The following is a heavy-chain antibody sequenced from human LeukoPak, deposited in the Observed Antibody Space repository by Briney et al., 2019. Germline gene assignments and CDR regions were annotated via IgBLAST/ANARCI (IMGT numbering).Heavy chain of an antibody. J-gene: IGHJ4*02. D-gene: IGHD3-3*01. CDR3: ARRAWITIFGVVDRTYFDY. CDR1: GYSFTSYC. CDR2: IYPGDSDT. Sequence: GESLKISCKGSGYSFTSYCIGWVRQMPGKGLEWMGIIYPGDSDTRYSPSFQGQVTISADKSISTAYLQWSSLKASDTAIYYCARRAWITIFGVVDRTYFDYWGQGTLVTVSS. V-gene: IGHV5-51*01.